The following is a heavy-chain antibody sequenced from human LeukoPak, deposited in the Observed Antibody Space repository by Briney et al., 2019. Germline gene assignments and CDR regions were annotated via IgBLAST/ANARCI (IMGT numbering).Heavy chain of an antibody. CDR1: GGSFSVYY. CDR3: ARRRNNGPFDP. CDR2: INHSGST. J-gene: IGHJ5*02. Sequence: SETLSLTCAVYGGSFSVYYWSWIRQPPGKGLEWIGEINHSGSTNYNPSLKSRVTISVDTSKNQFSLKLSSVTAADTAVYYCARRRNNGPFDPWGQGTLVTVSS. D-gene: IGHD2-8*01. V-gene: IGHV4-34*01.